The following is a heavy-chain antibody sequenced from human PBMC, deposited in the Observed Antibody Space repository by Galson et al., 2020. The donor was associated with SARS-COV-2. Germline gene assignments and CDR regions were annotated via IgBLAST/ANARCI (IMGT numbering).Heavy chain of an antibody. CDR3: ASGVRGVIIRGFDWFDP. CDR1: GGSISSGGYY. CDR2: LYYSGST. V-gene: IGHV4-31*03. D-gene: IGHD3-10*01. J-gene: IGHJ5*02. Sequence: SETLSLTCTVSGGSISSGGYYWSWIRQHPGQGLEWIRYLYYSGSTYYNPSIKRRVTISVDTSKNQFSLKLSSVTAADTAVYYCASGVRGVIIRGFDWFDPWGQGTLVTGSS.